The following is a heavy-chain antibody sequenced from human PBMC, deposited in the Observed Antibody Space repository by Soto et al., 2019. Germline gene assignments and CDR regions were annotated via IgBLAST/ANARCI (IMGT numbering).Heavy chain of an antibody. CDR1: GYTFTSYA. CDR2: INAGNGNT. CDR3: AREGYCSGGSCKGYYSSYMYV. D-gene: IGHD2-15*01. V-gene: IGHV1-3*01. J-gene: IGHJ6*03. Sequence: GASVKVSCKASGYTFTSYAMHWVRQAPGQRLEWMGWINAGNGNTKYSQKFQGRVTITRDTSASTAYMELSSLRSEDTAVYYCAREGYCSGGSCKGYYSSYMYVWGKGTAVTVSS.